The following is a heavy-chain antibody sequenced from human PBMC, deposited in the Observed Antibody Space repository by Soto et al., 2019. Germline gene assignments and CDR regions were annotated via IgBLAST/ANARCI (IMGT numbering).Heavy chain of an antibody. CDR2: ISYDGSNK. CDR1: GFTFSSYG. D-gene: IGHD2-15*01. CDR3: VELQAGGNY. Sequence: QVQLVESGGGVVQPGRSLRLSCAASGFTFSSYGMHWVRQAPGKGLEWVAVISYDGSNKYYADSVKGRFTISRDNSKNTLCLQMNSLRAEDTAVYYCVELQAGGNYWGQGTLATVSS. J-gene: IGHJ4*02. V-gene: IGHV3-30*18.